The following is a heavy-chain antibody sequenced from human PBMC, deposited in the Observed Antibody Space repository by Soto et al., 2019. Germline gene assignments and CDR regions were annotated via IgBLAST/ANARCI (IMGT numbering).Heavy chain of an antibody. CDR2: VYYSGST. V-gene: IGHV4-59*01. J-gene: IGHJ4*02. D-gene: IGHD3-22*01. Sequence: PSETLSLTCTVSGGSISSNCWTWIRQPPGKGLEWIGYVYYSGSTNYNPSLKSRVTISVDTSKNQFSLKLSSVTAADTAVYYCARAINYYDSSGYYYFDYWGQGTLVTVSS. CDR3: ARAINYYDSSGYYYFDY. CDR1: GGSISSNC.